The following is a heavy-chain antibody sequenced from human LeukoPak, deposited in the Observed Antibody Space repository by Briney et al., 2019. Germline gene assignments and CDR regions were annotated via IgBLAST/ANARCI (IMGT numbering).Heavy chain of an antibody. CDR2: INHSGST. V-gene: IGHV4-34*01. CDR1: GGSFSGYY. D-gene: IGHD6-13*01. Sequence: SETLSLTCAVYGGSFSGYYWSWIRQPPGKGLEWIGEINHSGSTNYNPSLERRVTISVDTSKNQFSLRLSSVTAADTAVYYCARAGYNSSWNYWGQGTLVTVSS. CDR3: ARAGYNSSWNY. J-gene: IGHJ4*02.